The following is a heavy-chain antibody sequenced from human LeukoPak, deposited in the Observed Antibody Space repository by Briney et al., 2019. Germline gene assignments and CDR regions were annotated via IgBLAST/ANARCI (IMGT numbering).Heavy chain of an antibody. CDR3: ARDGVWFGEFYDY. Sequence: GGSLRLSCAASGFTFSSYGMHWARQAPGKGLEWVAVIWYDGTNQYYADSVKGRFTISRDNSKNTVYLQMRSLRAEDTAVYYCARDGVWFGEFYDYWGQGTLVTVSS. CDR1: GFTFSSYG. J-gene: IGHJ4*02. V-gene: IGHV3-33*01. CDR2: IWYDGTNQ. D-gene: IGHD3-10*01.